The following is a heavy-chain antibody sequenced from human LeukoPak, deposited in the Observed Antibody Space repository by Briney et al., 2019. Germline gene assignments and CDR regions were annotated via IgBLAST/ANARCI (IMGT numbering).Heavy chain of an antibody. CDR2: IYSGGST. J-gene: IGHJ4*02. CDR3: ARNVRAAHFDY. V-gene: IGHV3-53*04. CDR1: GFTVSSNY. D-gene: IGHD6-6*01. Sequence: PGGSLRLSCAASGFTVSSNYMSWVRQAPGKGLEWVSVIYSGGSTYYADPVKGRFTISRHNSKNTLYLQMNSLRAEDTAVYYCARNVRAAHFDYWGQGTLVTVSS.